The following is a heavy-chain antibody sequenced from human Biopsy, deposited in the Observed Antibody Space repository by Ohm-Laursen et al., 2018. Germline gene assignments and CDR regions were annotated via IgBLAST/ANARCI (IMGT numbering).Heavy chain of an antibody. CDR2: IYSSGRT. V-gene: IGHV4-4*07. CDR3: ARDAYGDYDTYY. Sequence: GTLSLTCTVSGGSISDYFWSWIRQPADKGLEYIGRIYSSGRTFYNPSLKSRVTMSVATSDNQFSLKLSSVTAADTAVYSCARDAYGDYDTYY. D-gene: IGHD4-17*01. J-gene: IGHJ6*03. CDR1: GGSISDYF.